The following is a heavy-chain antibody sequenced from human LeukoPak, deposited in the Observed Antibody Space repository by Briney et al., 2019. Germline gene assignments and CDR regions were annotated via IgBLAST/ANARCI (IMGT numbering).Heavy chain of an antibody. CDR1: GFTFYSYW. CDR2: IEQDGSEK. CDR3: ARGYSYVYY. J-gene: IGHJ4*02. D-gene: IGHD5-18*01. Sequence: GGSLRLSCAASGFTFYSYWISWVRQAPGKGLEWVANIEQDGSEKYYVDSVKGRFTISRDNAKNSLYLQMNSLRAEDTAVYYCARGYSYVYYWGQGTLVTVSS. V-gene: IGHV3-7*03.